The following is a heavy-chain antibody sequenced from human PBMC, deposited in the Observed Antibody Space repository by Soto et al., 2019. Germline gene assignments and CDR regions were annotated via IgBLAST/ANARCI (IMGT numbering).Heavy chain of an antibody. CDR1: GFNFSLYW. J-gene: IGHJ4*02. D-gene: IGHD7-27*01. CDR3: ARSSGSLGNY. Sequence: GGSLRLSCAAAGFNFSLYWMHWVRQAPGKGLVWVSRINTDGSITNYADSVKGRFTISRDNAKNTLHLQMNSLRAEDTAVYYCARSSGSLGNYWGQGTLVTVSS. CDR2: INTDGSIT. V-gene: IGHV3-74*01.